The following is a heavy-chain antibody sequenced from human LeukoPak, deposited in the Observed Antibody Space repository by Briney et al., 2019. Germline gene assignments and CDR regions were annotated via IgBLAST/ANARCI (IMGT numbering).Heavy chain of an antibody. CDR2: IYHSGST. V-gene: IGHV4-59*12. Sequence: SETLSLTCTVSGGSFSTYYWNWIRQPPGKGLEWIGYIYHSGSTSYNPSLKSRVTISEDRSKNQFSLKLSSVTAADTAVYYCARVWLASTGHYYFDYWGQGTLVTVSS. J-gene: IGHJ4*02. CDR1: GGSFSTYY. D-gene: IGHD1-1*01. CDR3: ARVWLASTGHYYFDY.